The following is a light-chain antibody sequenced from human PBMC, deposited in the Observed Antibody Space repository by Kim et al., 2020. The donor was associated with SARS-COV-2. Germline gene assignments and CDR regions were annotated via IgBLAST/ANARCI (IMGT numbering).Light chain of an antibody. CDR1: SSNIGSNI. Sequence: GQWVTSSCAGSSSNIGSNIVNWFQQRPGTAPQLLIYTNTKRPSGVPDRFSGSKSGTSASLAISGLQSEDEADYYCASWDDRLNGMVFGGGTQLTVL. J-gene: IGLJ3*02. CDR3: ASWDDRLNGMV. CDR2: TNT. V-gene: IGLV1-44*01.